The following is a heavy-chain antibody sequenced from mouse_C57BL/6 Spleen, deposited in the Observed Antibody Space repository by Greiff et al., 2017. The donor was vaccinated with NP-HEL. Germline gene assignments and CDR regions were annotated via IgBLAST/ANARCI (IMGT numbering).Heavy chain of an antibody. J-gene: IGHJ2*01. CDR1: GYTFTSYW. CDR2: IDPSDSYT. CDR3: ARGGYPLFDY. D-gene: IGHD5-1-1*01. Sequence: QVQLQQPGAELVMPGASVKLSCKASGYTFTSYWMHWVKQRPGQGLEWIGEIDPSDSYTNYNQKFKGKSTLTVDKSSSTAYMQLSSLTSEDSAVYYCARGGYPLFDYWGQGTTLTVSS. V-gene: IGHV1-69*01.